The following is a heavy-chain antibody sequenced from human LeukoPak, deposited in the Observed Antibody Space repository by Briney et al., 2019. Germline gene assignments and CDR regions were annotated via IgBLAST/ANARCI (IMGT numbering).Heavy chain of an antibody. CDR2: IYYSGTT. Sequence: SETLSLTCTVSGGSISSSSYHWGWIRQPPGKGLEWIGSIYYSGTTYYNPSLKSRVTISVDTSKNQFSLKLSSVTAADTAVYYCARTTGYSQIVWRQGTMVTVSS. D-gene: IGHD6-13*01. V-gene: IGHV4-39*01. J-gene: IGHJ3*01. CDR1: GGSISSSSYH. CDR3: ARTTGYSQIV.